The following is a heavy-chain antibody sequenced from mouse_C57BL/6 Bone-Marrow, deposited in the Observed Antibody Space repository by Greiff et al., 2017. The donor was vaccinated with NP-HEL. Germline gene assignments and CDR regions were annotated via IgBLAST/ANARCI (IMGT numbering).Heavy chain of an antibody. J-gene: IGHJ4*01. CDR2: INPYNGGT. V-gene: IGHV1-19*01. D-gene: IGHD2-3*01. Sequence: VQLKQSGPVLVKPGASVKMSCKASGYTFTDYYMNWVKQSHGKSLEWIGVINPYNGGTSYNQKFKGKATLTVDKSSSTAYMELNSLTSEDSAVYYCARSSDGYYYYYAMDYWGQGTSVTVSS. CDR3: ARSSDGYYYYYAMDY. CDR1: GYTFTDYY.